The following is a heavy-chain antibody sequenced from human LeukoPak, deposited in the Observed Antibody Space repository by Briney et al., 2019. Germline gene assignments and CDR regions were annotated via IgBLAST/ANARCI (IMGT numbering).Heavy chain of an antibody. CDR1: GYTFTGYY. J-gene: IGHJ4*02. D-gene: IGHD5-24*01. Sequence: ASVKVSCKASGYTFTGYYMHWVRQAPGQGLEWMGRINPNSGVTNYAQKFQGRVTMTRDTSISTAYMELSSLRSDDTAVYYCAREAGRDAFNRHFDYWGQGTLVTVSS. CDR3: AREAGRDAFNRHFDY. V-gene: IGHV1-2*06. CDR2: INPNSGVT.